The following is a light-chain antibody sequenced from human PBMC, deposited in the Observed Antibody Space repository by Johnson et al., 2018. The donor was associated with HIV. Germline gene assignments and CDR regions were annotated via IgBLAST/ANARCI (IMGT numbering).Light chain of an antibody. J-gene: IGLJ1*01. CDR3: GTWNGSLSANYV. CDR2: DND. V-gene: IGLV1-51*01. Sequence: VLTQPPSVSAAPGQKVTISCSGSSSNIGNNYISWYQHLPRTAPKLLIYDNDKRPSGIPDRFSGSKSGTSATLGITGLQTGDEADYYCGTWNGSLSANYVFGSGTKVTV. CDR1: SSNIGNNY.